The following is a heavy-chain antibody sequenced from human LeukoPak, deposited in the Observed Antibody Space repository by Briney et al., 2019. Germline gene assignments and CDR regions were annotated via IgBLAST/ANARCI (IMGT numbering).Heavy chain of an antibody. CDR3: ARGIESYGDYGY. Sequence: SETLSLTCTVSGGFLSGSYWSWIRQPPGKGLEWIAYMYNSGSTNYNPSLKSRVTISIDTSKNQFSLKLSSLTAADTAIYYCARGIESYGDYGYWGQGILGTVSS. CDR2: MYNSGST. D-gene: IGHD4-17*01. V-gene: IGHV4-59*01. CDR1: GGFLSGSY. J-gene: IGHJ4*02.